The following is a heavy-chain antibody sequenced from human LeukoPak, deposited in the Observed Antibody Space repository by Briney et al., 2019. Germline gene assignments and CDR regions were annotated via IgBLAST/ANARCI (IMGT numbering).Heavy chain of an antibody. D-gene: IGHD1-26*01. CDR3: AKGSRGNYDY. CDR1: GFIFNSYA. CDR2: IIDSGIST. J-gene: IGHJ4*02. Sequence: GGSLRLSCAASGFIFNSYAMAWVRQAPEKGLEWVSSIIDSGISTYYADSAKGRFTISRDNSKNTLYLQMYSLRAEDTAVYYCAKGSRGNYDYWGQGTLVTVSS. V-gene: IGHV3-23*01.